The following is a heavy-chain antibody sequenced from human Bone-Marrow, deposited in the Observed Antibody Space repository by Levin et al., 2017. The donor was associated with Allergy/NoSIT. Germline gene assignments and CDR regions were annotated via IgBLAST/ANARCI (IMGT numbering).Heavy chain of an antibody. CDR1: GYSFSRYG. D-gene: IGHD3-10*01. V-gene: IGHV1-18*01. Sequence: ASVKVSCKGSGYSFSRYGISWVRQAPGQGLEWMGWISAYNGGTDFSQRLQGRVAMTTDTSTSTAYMELRSLTPEDTAVYYCARSGSGNYFPIGGPNFDYWGQGTLVTVSS. J-gene: IGHJ4*02. CDR3: ARSGSGNYFPIGGPNFDY. CDR2: ISAYNGGT.